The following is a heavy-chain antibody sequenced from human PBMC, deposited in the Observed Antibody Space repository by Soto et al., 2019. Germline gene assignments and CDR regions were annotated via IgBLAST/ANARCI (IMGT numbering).Heavy chain of an antibody. CDR2: IRYDGSNI. CDR1: GFTFSGLG. Sequence: QVQLVESGGGVVQPGRSLRLSCAASGFTFSGLGMHWVRQAPGKGLEWVAVIRYDGSNIYYADAVKGRFTISRDNSKATLYLQMNSLRADDTAVYYCARDGVGHTTFFGDFDYWGQGTLVTVSS. J-gene: IGHJ4*02. CDR3: ARDGVGHTTFFGDFDY. V-gene: IGHV3-33*01. D-gene: IGHD1-26*01.